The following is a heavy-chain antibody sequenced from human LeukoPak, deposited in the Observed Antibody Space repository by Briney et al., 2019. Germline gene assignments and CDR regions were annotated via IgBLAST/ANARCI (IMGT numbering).Heavy chain of an antibody. CDR1: GFTVSSNY. J-gene: IGHJ6*02. D-gene: IGHD3-10*01. CDR2: IYSGGST. CDR3: ASLWFGDYGMDV. V-gene: IGHV3-53*01. Sequence: HPGGSLRLSCAASGFTVSSNYMSWVRQAPGKGLEWVSVIYSGGSTYYADSVKGRFTISRDNSKNTLYLQMNSLRAEDTAVYYCASLWFGDYGMDVWGQGTTVTVSS.